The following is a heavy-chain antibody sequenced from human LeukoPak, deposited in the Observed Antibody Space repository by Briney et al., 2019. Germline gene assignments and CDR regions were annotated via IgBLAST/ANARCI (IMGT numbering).Heavy chain of an antibody. CDR2: ISAYNGNT. D-gene: IGHD3-3*01. J-gene: IGHJ5*02. CDR1: GDTFTSYG. CDR3: ARNLIDFDFWSGSNWFDP. V-gene: IGHV1-18*01. Sequence: RRASVKVSCKASGDTFTSYGISWVRQAPGQGLEWMGWISAYNGNTNYAQKLQGRVTMTTDTSTSTAYMELRSLRSDDTAVYYCARNLIDFDFWSGSNWFDPWGQGTLVTVSS.